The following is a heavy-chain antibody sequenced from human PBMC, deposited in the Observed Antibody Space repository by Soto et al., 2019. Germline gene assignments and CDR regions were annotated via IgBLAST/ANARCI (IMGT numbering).Heavy chain of an antibody. D-gene: IGHD6-19*01. J-gene: IGHJ4*02. V-gene: IGHV3-30*18. CDR2: ISYDGSNK. CDR3: AKDLELGSGWEIDY. CDR1: GFTFSSYG. Sequence: GGSLRLSCAASGFTFSSYGMHWVRQAPGKGLEWVAVISYDGSNKYYADSVKGRFTISRDNSKNTLYLQMNSLRAEDTAVYYCAKDLELGSGWEIDYWGQGTLVTVSS.